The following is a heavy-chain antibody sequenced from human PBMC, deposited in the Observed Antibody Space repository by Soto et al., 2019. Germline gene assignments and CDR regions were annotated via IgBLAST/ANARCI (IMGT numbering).Heavy chain of an antibody. J-gene: IGHJ6*02. V-gene: IGHV1-69*13. CDR2: IIPIFGTA. D-gene: IGHD6-13*01. CDR1: GYTFTSYA. Sequence: ASVKVSCKASGYTFTSYAMHWVRQAPGQGLEWMGGIIPIFGTANYAQKFQGRVTITADESTSTAYMELSSLRSEDTAVYYCARGGDSSSWYYYYYGMDVWGQGTTVTVSS. CDR3: ARGGDSSSWYYYYYGMDV.